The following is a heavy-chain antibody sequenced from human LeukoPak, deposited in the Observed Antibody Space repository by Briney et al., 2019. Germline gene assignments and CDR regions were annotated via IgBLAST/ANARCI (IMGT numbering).Heavy chain of an antibody. D-gene: IGHD5-18*01. CDR1: GGSVSSGSYY. CDR2: YSGNT. J-gene: IGHJ4*02. V-gene: IGHV4-61*01. CDR3: ASGPPTGYSYVY. Sequence: PSETLSLTCIVSGGSVSSGSYYWSWIRQPPGKGLEWIGYYSGNTNCNPSLKSRVTISVDSSKNQFSLKLSSVTAADTAVYYCASGPPTGYSYVYWGQGTLVTVSS.